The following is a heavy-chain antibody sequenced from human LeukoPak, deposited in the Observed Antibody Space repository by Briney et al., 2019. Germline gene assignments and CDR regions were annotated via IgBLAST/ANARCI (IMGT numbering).Heavy chain of an antibody. CDR3: ARGVAGPHTFDI. CDR1: GFTFSSYE. J-gene: IGHJ3*02. V-gene: IGHV3-48*03. CDR2: ISSSGSTI. Sequence: PGGSLRLSCAASGFTFSSYEMNWVRQAPGKGLEWVSYISSSGSTIYYADSVKGRFTISRDNAKNSLYLQMNSLRAEDTAVYYCARGVAGPHTFDIWGQGTMVTVSS. D-gene: IGHD6-19*01.